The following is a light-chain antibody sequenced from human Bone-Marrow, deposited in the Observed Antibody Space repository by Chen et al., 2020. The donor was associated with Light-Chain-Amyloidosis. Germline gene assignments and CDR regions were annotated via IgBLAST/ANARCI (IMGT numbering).Light chain of an antibody. J-gene: IGLJ3*02. CDR2: DTN. CDR1: RSNVGANG. V-gene: IGLV1-44*01. CDR3: APWDDRLNGWV. Sequence: QSVLTQPPSASGTPGQRVTISCSGGRSNVGANGVNWYQQLPGAAPKLLIFDTNRRPSGVPDRFSGSKSGTSASLAISDLQSEDEARYYCAPWDDRLNGWVFGGGTRLTVL.